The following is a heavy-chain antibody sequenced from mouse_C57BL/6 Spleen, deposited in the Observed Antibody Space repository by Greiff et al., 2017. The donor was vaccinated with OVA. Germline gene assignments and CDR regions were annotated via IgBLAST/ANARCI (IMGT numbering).Heavy chain of an antibody. J-gene: IGHJ4*01. CDR2: IYPGRGNT. V-gene: IGHV1-84*01. CDR1: GYTFTDYY. Sequence: VQLQESGPELVKPGASVKISCKASGYTFTDYYINWVKQRPGQGLEWIGWIYPGRGNTKYNEKFKGKATLTVDTSSSTAYMQLSSLTSEDSAVYFCARDEVVATGGNAMDYWGQGTSVTVSS. D-gene: IGHD1-1*01. CDR3: ARDEVVATGGNAMDY.